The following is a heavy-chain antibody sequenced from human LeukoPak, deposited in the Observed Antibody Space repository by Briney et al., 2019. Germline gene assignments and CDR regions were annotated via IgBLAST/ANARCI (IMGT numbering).Heavy chain of an antibody. Sequence: GGSLRLSCVASGFTFSSYAMSWVRQAPGKGLEWVSAISGSGGSTYYADSVKGRFTISRDNSKNTLYLQMNSLRAEDTAVYYCAKANYYDSSGPSYWGQGTLVTVSS. V-gene: IGHV3-23*01. J-gene: IGHJ4*02. CDR3: AKANYYDSSGPSY. D-gene: IGHD3-22*01. CDR1: GFTFSSYA. CDR2: ISGSGGST.